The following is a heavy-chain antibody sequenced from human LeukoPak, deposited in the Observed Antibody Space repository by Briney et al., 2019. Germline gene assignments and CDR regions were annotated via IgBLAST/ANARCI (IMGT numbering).Heavy chain of an antibody. CDR3: ASSVGSTDY. D-gene: IGHD1-26*01. CDR1: GXSLSKYY. CDR2: INHRGST. J-gene: IGHJ4*02. V-gene: IGHV4-34*01. Sequence: ASETLSLTCAVYGXSLSKYYGTWIRQSPGKGLEWIGEINHRGSTNLNPSLKSRVTLSVDTSKYQFSLKLTSVTAADAAVYYCASSVGSTDYWGQGTVVTVSS.